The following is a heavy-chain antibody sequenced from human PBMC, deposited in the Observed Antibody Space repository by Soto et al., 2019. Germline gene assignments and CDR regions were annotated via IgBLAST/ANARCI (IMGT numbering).Heavy chain of an antibody. CDR3: TRQGRYCSSSSCSDYHRYGLDL. V-gene: IGHV3-15*01. D-gene: IGHD2-15*01. J-gene: IGHJ6*02. CDR1: GFTFSNAW. Sequence: GGSLRLSCAASGFTFSNAWMSWVRQAPGKGLEWVGRIKSKTDGGTTDYAAPVKGRFTTSRDDSKNTLYLQMNSLKTEDTAVYFCTRQGRYCSSSSCSDYHRYGLDLWGQGTTVTVSS. CDR2: IKSKTDGGTT.